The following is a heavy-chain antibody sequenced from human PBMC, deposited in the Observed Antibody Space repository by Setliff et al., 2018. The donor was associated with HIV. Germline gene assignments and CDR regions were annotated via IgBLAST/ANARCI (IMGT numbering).Heavy chain of an antibody. D-gene: IGHD3-10*01. CDR3: ARGLVNLSRYYYYYMDV. CDR2: IYTSGST. V-gene: IGHV4-61*08. J-gene: IGHJ6*03. CDR1: GVSINRTDHY. Sequence: SETLSLTCSVSGVSINRTDHYWGWIRQSPGKGLEWIGYIYTSGSTNYNPSLKSRVTISVDTSKNQFSLKLSSVTAADTAVYYCARGLVNLSRYYYYYMDVWGKGTTVTVSS.